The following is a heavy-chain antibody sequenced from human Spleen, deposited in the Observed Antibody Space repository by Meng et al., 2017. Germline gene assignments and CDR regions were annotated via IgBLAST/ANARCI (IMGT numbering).Heavy chain of an antibody. Sequence: SVKVSCKASGGTFSSYAISWVRQAPGQGLEWMGGITPIFGTANYAQKFQGRVTITADKSTSTAYMELSSLRSEDTAVYYCARARRSGSYLTCFDYWGQGTLVTVSS. D-gene: IGHD1-26*01. V-gene: IGHV1-69*06. CDR1: GGTFSSYA. CDR2: ITPIFGTA. CDR3: ARARRSGSYLTCFDY. J-gene: IGHJ4*02.